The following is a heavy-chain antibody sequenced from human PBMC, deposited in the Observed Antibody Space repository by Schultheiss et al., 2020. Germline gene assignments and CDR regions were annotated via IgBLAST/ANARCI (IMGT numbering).Heavy chain of an antibody. CDR1: GYTFTGYY. D-gene: IGHD2-21*02. CDR3: ARDSYCGGDCYSGFGY. Sequence: ASVKVSCKASGYTFTGYYMHWVRQAPGQGLEWMGWINPNSGGTNYAQKFQGWVTMTRDTSISTAYMELSRLRSDDTAVYYCARDSYCGGDCYSGFGYWGQGTLVTVSS. V-gene: IGHV1-2*04. CDR2: INPNSGGT. J-gene: IGHJ4*02.